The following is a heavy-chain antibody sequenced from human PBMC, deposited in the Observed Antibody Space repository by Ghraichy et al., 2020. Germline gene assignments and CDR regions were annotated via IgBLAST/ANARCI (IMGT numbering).Heavy chain of an antibody. CDR2: MNPNSGNT. D-gene: IGHD6-19*01. J-gene: IGHJ5*02. Sequence: ASVNVSCKASGYTFTSYDINWVRQATGQGLEWMGWMNPNSGNTGYAQKFQGRVTMTRNTSISTAYMELSSLRSEDTAVYYCARVVGGSGWYSTYNWFDPWGQGTLVTVSS. CDR1: GYTFTSYD. CDR3: ARVVGGSGWYSTYNWFDP. V-gene: IGHV1-8*01.